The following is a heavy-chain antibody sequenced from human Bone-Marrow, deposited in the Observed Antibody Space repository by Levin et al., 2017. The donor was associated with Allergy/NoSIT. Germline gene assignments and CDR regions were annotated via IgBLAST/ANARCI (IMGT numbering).Heavy chain of an antibody. V-gene: IGHV3-66*01. Sequence: GLSLLLSFSSSGFPFRNHYMRWVRQVPGKGLEWVSLIYSNGNTYYADSVKGRFTISRDSSKNTLYLQMNSLRAEDTAVYFCARDGGAAATGACWGQGTRVTVSS. D-gene: IGHD2-15*01. CDR2: IYSNGNT. J-gene: IGHJ4*02. CDR1: GFPFRNHY. CDR3: ARDGGAAATGAC.